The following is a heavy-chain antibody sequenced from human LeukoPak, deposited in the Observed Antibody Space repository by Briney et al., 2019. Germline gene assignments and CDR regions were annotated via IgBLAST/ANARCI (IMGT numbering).Heavy chain of an antibody. CDR1: GYSFTSYW. D-gene: IGHD5-12*01. V-gene: IGHV5-51*01. J-gene: IGHJ4*02. Sequence: GESLKISCKCSGYSFTSYWIGLVRQMPGKGLEWMGIIYPGDSDTRYSPSFQGQVTISADKSISTAYLQWSSLKASDTAMYYCARQVRYSGYDFDYWGQGTLVTVSS. CDR3: ARQVRYSGYDFDY. CDR2: IYPGDSDT.